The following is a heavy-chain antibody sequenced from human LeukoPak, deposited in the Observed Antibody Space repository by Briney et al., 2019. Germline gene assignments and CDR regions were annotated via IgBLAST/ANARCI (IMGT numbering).Heavy chain of an antibody. CDR2: IYYSGST. CDR3: ARDLVPWSGSYGPENFDY. CDR1: GGSISSYY. V-gene: IGHV4-59*01. J-gene: IGHJ4*02. D-gene: IGHD1-26*01. Sequence: KSSETLSLTCTVSGGSISSYYWSWIRQPPGKGLEWIGYIYYSGSTNYNPSLKSRVTISVDTSKNQFSLKLSSVTAADTAVYYCARDLVPWSGSYGPENFDYWGQGTLVTVSS.